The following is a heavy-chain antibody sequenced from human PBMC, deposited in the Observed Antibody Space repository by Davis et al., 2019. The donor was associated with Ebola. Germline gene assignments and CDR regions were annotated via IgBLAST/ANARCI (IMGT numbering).Heavy chain of an antibody. D-gene: IGHD2-8*01. Sequence: GESLKISCAASGFTFSSYAMHWVRQAPGKGLEWVAVLSHDGNNKYYEDSVKGRFTISRDNSKNTLYLQMISLRPEDTAVYYCAKDEIMLDAFDIWGQGTMVTVSS. CDR1: GFTFSSYA. CDR2: LSHDGNNK. J-gene: IGHJ3*02. CDR3: AKDEIMLDAFDI. V-gene: IGHV3-30*18.